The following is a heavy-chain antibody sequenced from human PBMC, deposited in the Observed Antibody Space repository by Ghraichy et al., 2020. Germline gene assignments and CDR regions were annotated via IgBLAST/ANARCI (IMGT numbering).Heavy chain of an antibody. Sequence: SQTLSLTFAISGDSVSSNSVVWNWIRQSPSRGLEWLGRTYYRSKWYNDYAASVKSRISINPDTSKNQFSLQLNSVTTEDTAVYYSARSQKCSPGFDYWGQGTRVTGSS. CDR2: TYYRSKWYN. J-gene: IGHJ4*02. D-gene: IGHD4/OR15-4a*01. V-gene: IGHV6-1*01. CDR3: ARSQKCSPGFDY. CDR1: GDSVSSNSVV.